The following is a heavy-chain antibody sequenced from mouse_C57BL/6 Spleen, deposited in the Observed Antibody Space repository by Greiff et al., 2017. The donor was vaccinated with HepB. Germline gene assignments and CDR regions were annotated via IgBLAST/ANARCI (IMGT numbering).Heavy chain of an antibody. V-gene: IGHV14-1*01. CDR1: GFNIKDYY. Sequence: EVQLQQSGAELVRPGASVKLSCTASGFNIKDYYMHWVKQRPEQGLEWIGRIDPEDGDTEYAPKFQGKATMTADTSSNTAYLQLSSLTSEDTAVYYCTTRGSSTTVVAHWYFDVWGTGTTVTVSS. J-gene: IGHJ1*03. CDR2: IDPEDGDT. D-gene: IGHD1-1*01. CDR3: TTRGSSTTVVAHWYFDV.